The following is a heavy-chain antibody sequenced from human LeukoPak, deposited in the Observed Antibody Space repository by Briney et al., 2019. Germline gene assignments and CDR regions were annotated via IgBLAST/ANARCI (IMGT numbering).Heavy chain of an antibody. Sequence: TSQTLSLTCAVYGVPFSGYYWSWIRQPPGKGLEWIGEINHSGSTNYNPSLKSRVTISVDTSKNQFSMKLSSVTAADTAVYYCATTISYRGTPIPLGYWGQGTLVTVSS. CDR1: GVPFSGYY. D-gene: IGHD1-26*01. V-gene: IGHV4-34*01. CDR3: ATTISYRGTPIPLGY. CDR2: INHSGST. J-gene: IGHJ4*02.